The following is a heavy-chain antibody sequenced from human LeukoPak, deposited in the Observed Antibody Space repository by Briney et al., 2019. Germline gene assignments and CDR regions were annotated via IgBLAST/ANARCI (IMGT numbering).Heavy chain of an antibody. D-gene: IGHD3-16*01. CDR3: ARVYYDYVWGSSTPYYFDY. J-gene: IGHJ4*02. CDR2: IYYSGST. V-gene: IGHV4-61*08. Sequence: SETLSLTCTVSGGSISSGDYYWSWIRQPPGKGLEWIGYIYYSGSTNYNPSLKSRVTISVDTSKNQFSRKLSSVTAADTAVYYCARVYYDYVWGSSTPYYFDYWGQGTLVTVSS. CDR1: GGSISSGDYY.